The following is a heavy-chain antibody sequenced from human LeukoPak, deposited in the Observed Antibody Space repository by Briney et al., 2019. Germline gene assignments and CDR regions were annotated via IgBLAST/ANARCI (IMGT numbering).Heavy chain of an antibody. CDR1: GGTFSSYA. D-gene: IGHD6-19*01. V-gene: IGHV1-69*06. CDR2: IIPIFGTA. CDR3: ARAGKQWPGYYYFDY. Sequence: SVKVSCRASGGTFSSYAISWVRQAPGQGLEWMGGIIPIFGTANYAQKFQGRVTITADKSTSTAYMELSSLRSEDTAVYYCARAGKQWPGYYYFDYWGQGTLVTVSS. J-gene: IGHJ4*02.